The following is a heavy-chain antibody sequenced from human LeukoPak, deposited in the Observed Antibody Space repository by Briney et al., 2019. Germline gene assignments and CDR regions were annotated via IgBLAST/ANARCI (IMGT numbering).Heavy chain of an antibody. CDR3: ARANFLYCSSSTCLFDF. CDR2: INPNDGDT. Sequence: ASVKVSCKASGYTFTDYYMHWVRQAPGQGFEWMGWINPNDGDTNYAQKFQGRVTMTRDTSISTAHMEVSRLRSDDTAVYYCARANFLYCSSSTCLFDFWGQGTLVTVSS. V-gene: IGHV1-2*02. D-gene: IGHD2-2*01. J-gene: IGHJ4*02. CDR1: GYTFTDYY.